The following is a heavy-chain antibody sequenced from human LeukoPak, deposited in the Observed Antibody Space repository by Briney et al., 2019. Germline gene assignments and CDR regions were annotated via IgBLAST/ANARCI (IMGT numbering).Heavy chain of an antibody. J-gene: IGHJ4*02. D-gene: IGHD4-17*01. CDR2: ISGSGGST. Sequence: GGSLRLSCAAPGFTSSRMNWVRQAPGKGLEWVSAISGSGGSTYYADSVKGRFTISRDNSKNTLYLQMNSLRAEDTAVYYCAKDLNYGDYEALDYWGQGTLVTVSS. V-gene: IGHV3-23*01. CDR3: AKDLNYGDYEALDY. CDR1: GFTSSR.